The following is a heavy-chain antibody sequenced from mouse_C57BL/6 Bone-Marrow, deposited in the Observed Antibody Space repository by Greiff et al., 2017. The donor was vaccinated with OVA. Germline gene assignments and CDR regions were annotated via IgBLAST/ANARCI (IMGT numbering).Heavy chain of an antibody. D-gene: IGHD1-1*01. J-gene: IGHJ2*01. CDR1: GYTFTSYG. CDR3: ASGLGSYFFGY. Sequence: QVQLQQSGAELARPGASVKLSCKASGYTFTSYGISWVKQRTGQGLEWIGEIYPRSGNTSYNEKFKGKATLTADKASSTAYMERRSLTSEDSAVYVGASGLGSYFFGYWGQGTTLTVSS. V-gene: IGHV1-81*01. CDR2: IYPRSGNT.